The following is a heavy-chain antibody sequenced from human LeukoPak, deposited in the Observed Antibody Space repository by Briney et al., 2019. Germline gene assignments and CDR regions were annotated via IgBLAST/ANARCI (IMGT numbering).Heavy chain of an antibody. Sequence: GGSLRLSCAASGFTFSSYAMNWVRQAPGKGLEWVSGISGSGVNTYYADSVEGRFTISRDNSKNTLYLQMNSLRVEDTAVYYCARRVGPTSSFDYWGQGTLATVSS. CDR1: GFTFSSYA. CDR2: ISGSGVNT. J-gene: IGHJ4*02. V-gene: IGHV3-23*01. CDR3: ARRVGPTSSFDY.